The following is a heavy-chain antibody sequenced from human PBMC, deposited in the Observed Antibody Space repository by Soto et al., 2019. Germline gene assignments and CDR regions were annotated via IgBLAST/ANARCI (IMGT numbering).Heavy chain of an antibody. CDR3: ARNILGDYVWGSPPFDP. V-gene: IGHV4-61*01. CDR2: IYYSGST. D-gene: IGHD3-16*01. J-gene: IGHJ5*02. CDR1: GGSVSSGSYY. Sequence: PSETLSLTCTVSGGSVSSGSYYWSWIRQPPGKGLEWIGYIYYSGSTNYNPSLKSRVTISVDTSKNQFSLKLSSVTAADTAVYYCARNILGDYVWGSPPFDPWGQGTLVTVSS.